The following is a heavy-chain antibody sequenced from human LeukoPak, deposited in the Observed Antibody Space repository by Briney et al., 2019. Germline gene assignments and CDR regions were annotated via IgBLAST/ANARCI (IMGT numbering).Heavy chain of an antibody. V-gene: IGHV4-38-2*02. CDR1: GYSNSSGYY. Sequence: PSETLSLTCTVSGYSNSSGYYWGWIRQPPGKGLEWIGSIYHSGSTYYNPSLKSRVTISVDTSKNQFSLKLSSVTAADTAVYYCATQPVLPAAKEWGQGTLVTVSS. D-gene: IGHD2-2*01. CDR2: IYHSGST. CDR3: ATQPVLPAAKE. J-gene: IGHJ4*02.